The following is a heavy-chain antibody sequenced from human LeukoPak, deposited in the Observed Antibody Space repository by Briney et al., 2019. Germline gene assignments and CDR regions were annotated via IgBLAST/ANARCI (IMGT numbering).Heavy chain of an antibody. V-gene: IGHV3-30*18. CDR3: AKLVIAAACNDY. D-gene: IGHD6-13*01. Sequence: GGSLRLSCAASGFTFSSYGMHWVRQAPGKGLEWMAVISYDGSNKYYADSVKGRFTISRDNSKNTPYLQMNSLRAEDPALYYCAKLVIAAACNDYWGQGTLVTVSS. CDR1: GFTFSSYG. CDR2: ISYDGSNK. J-gene: IGHJ4*02.